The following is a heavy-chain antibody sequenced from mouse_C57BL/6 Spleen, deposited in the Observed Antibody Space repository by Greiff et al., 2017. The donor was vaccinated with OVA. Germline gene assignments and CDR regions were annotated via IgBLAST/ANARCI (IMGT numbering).Heavy chain of an antibody. CDR1: GFTFSSYT. J-gene: IGHJ2*01. V-gene: IGHV5-9*01. CDR3: ARHGRYSNYDY. D-gene: IGHD2-5*01. Sequence: EVMLVESGGGLVKPGGSLKLSCAASGFTFSSYTMSWVRQTPEKRLEWVATISGGGGNTYYPDSVKGRFTISRDNAKNTLYLQMSSLRSEDTALYYCARHGRYSNYDYWGQGTTLTVSS. CDR2: ISGGGGNT.